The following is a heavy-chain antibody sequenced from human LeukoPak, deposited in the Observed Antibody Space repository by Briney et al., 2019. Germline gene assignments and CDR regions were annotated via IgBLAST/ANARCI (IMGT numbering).Heavy chain of an antibody. CDR3: TRGPVEGATPKKYYYMDV. V-gene: IGHV3-49*04. D-gene: IGHD1-26*01. J-gene: IGHJ6*03. CDR2: IRSKAYGGTA. Sequence: GGSLRLSCTTSGFSFGEYALTWVRQAPGKGLEWVGFIRSKAYGGTAENAASVRGRFTISRDDSKSIAYLQMNSLKTEDTAMYYCTRGPVEGATPKKYYYMDVWGKGTTVTISS. CDR1: GFSFGEYA.